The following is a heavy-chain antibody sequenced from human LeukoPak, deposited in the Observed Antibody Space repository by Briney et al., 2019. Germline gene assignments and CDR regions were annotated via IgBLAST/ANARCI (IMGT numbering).Heavy chain of an antibody. J-gene: IGHJ4*02. CDR1: GFTFSSYW. Sequence: GGSLRLSCAASGFTFSSYWMHWVRQVPGKGLVWVSHINSDGGSTNYADSVKGRFTISRDNAKNTLYLQMNSLRAEDTAVYFCARDKVYYGSGTYGYWGQGTLVTVSS. D-gene: IGHD3-10*01. CDR3: ARDKVYYGSGTYGY. CDR2: INSDGGST. V-gene: IGHV3-74*01.